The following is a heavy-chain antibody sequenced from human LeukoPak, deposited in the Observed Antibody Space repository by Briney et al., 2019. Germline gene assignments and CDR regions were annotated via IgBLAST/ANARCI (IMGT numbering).Heavy chain of an antibody. D-gene: IGHD2-15*01. J-gene: IGHJ5*02. Sequence: SVKVSCKASGGTFISYAISWVRQAPGQGLEWMGGIIPIFGTANYAQKFQGRVTITADKSTSTAYMELSSLRSEDTAVYYCARESSGYCSGGSCDWFDPWGQGTLVTVSS. CDR3: ARESSGYCSGGSCDWFDP. CDR1: GGTFISYA. CDR2: IIPIFGTA. V-gene: IGHV1-69*06.